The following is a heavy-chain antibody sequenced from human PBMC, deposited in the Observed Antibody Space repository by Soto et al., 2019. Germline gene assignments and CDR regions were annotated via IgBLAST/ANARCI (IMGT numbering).Heavy chain of an antibody. V-gene: IGHV4-34*01. Sequence: RSLTCAVYGGSFSGYYWSWIRQPPGKGLEWIGEINHSGSTNYNPSLKSRVTISVDTSKNQFSLKLSSVTAADTAVYYCARGGGYCSGGSCYGPRGWFDPWGQGTLVTVSS. CDR2: INHSGST. D-gene: IGHD2-15*01. CDR3: ARGGGYCSGGSCYGPRGWFDP. J-gene: IGHJ5*02. CDR1: GGSFSGYY.